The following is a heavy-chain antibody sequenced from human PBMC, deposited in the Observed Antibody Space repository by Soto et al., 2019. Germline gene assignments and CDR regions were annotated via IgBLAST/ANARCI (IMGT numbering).Heavy chain of an antibody. J-gene: IGHJ5*02. CDR2: INVYNGNT. V-gene: IGHV1-18*01. D-gene: IGHD3-10*01. Sequence: ASVKVSCKASGYTFTTYGISWVRQAPGQGLEWMGWINVYNGNTKYAQKLQGRVTMTTDTSTSTAYMELRSRISDDTAVYYCARGVGSGIYYNQYNWFDPWGQGTLVTVSS. CDR3: ARGVGSGIYYNQYNWFDP. CDR1: GYTFTTYG.